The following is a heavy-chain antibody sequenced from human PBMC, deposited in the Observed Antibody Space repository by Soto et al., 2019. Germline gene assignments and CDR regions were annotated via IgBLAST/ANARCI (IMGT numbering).Heavy chain of an antibody. D-gene: IGHD3-3*01. V-gene: IGHV3-21*01. CDR3: ARHEQITECAFDI. CDR1: GFTFNTYN. J-gene: IGHJ3*02. Sequence: EVQLVESGGGLVKPGGSLRLSCAASGFTFNTYNMNWVRQAPGKGLEWVSSISSSSDYIYYADSVKGRFTVSRDNAKNSLFLQMNRPRAEDTAVYYCARHEQITECAFDIWGQGTMVTVSS. CDR2: ISSSSDYI.